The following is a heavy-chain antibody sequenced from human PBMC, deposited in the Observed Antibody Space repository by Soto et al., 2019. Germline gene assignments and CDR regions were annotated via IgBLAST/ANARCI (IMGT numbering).Heavy chain of an antibody. V-gene: IGHV1-69*01. CDR3: ARDSGGTTVAFGMDV. J-gene: IGHJ6*02. D-gene: IGHD4-17*01. CDR1: GGTFSSYA. Sequence: QVQLVQSGAEVKKPGSSVKVSCKASGGTFSSYAISWVRQAPGQGLEWMGGIIPIFGTANYAQKFQGIVTITADESTSTAYMELSSLRSEYTGVYYCARDSGGTTVAFGMDVWGQGTTVTVSS. CDR2: IIPIFGTA.